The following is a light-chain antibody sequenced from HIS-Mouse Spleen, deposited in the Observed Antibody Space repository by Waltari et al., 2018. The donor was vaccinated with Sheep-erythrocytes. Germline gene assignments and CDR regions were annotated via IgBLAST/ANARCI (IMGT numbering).Light chain of an antibody. CDR2: DVS. J-gene: IGLJ2*01. Sequence: SYVLTQPPSVSVAPGQTARTTCGGNNIGSKSVHWYQQKPGQAPVLVVYDVSDRPSGIPERFSGSNSGNTATLTISRVEAGDEADYYCQVWDSSSDHVVFGGGTKLTVL. V-gene: IGLV3-21*02. CDR1: NIGSKS. CDR3: QVWDSSSDHVV.